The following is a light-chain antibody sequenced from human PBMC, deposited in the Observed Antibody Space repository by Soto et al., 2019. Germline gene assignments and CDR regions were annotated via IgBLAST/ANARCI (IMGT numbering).Light chain of an antibody. Sequence: DIQMTQSPSSLSASVGDRVTITCQASQDISNYLNWYQQKPGKAPKLLIYDASNLETGVPSRFSGSGSGTDFTFTSSSLQPEDIATYDWQQYDNLPPLTGGGGTKVEIK. CDR1: QDISNY. V-gene: IGKV1-33*01. CDR2: DAS. CDR3: QQYDNLPPLT. J-gene: IGKJ4*01.